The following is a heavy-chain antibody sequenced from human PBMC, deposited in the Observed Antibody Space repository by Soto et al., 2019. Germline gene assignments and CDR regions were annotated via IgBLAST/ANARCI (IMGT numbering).Heavy chain of an antibody. CDR2: ISSSSSTI. D-gene: IGHD3-9*01. CDR1: GFTFSTYA. CDR3: ARDPRRAAFYDILTGTTDSHDAFDI. V-gene: IGHV3-48*01. J-gene: IGHJ3*02. Sequence: PGGSLRLSCVASGFTFSTYAMNWVRQAPGKGLEWVSYISSSSSTIYYADSVKGRFTISRDNAKNSLYLQMNSLRAEDTAVYYCARDPRRAAFYDILTGTTDSHDAFDIWGQGTMVTVSS.